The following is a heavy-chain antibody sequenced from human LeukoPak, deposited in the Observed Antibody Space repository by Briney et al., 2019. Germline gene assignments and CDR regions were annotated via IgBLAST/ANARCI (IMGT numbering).Heavy chain of an antibody. J-gene: IGHJ5*02. D-gene: IGHD3-22*01. CDR3: ARRGYYYDSSGYYP. V-gene: IGHV4-59*08. Sequence: PSETLSLTCTVSGGSISTYYWSWIRQSPGKGLEWIGSVYYSGSTNYSPSLKSRVRISVDTSKNQFSLELSSVTAADTAVYYCARRGYYYDSSGYYPWGQGTLVTVSS. CDR2: VYYSGST. CDR1: GGSISTYY.